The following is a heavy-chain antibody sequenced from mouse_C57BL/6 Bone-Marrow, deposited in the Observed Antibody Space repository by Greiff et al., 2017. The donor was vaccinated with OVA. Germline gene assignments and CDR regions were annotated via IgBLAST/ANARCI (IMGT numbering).Heavy chain of an antibody. CDR3: ARIIDSSGYWFAY. CDR1: GFSLSTFGMG. CDR2: IWWDDDK. V-gene: IGHV8-8*01. Sequence: QVTLKVSGPGILQPSQTLSLTCSFSGFSLSTFGMGVGWIRQPSGKGLEWLAHIWWDDDKYYNPALKSRLTISKDTSKSQVFIKIANVDTADTATYYCARIIDSSGYWFAYWGQGTLVTVSA. D-gene: IGHD3-2*02. J-gene: IGHJ3*01.